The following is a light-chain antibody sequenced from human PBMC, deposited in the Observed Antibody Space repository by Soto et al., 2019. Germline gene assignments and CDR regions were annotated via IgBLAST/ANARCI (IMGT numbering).Light chain of an antibody. V-gene: IGKV1-5*03. CDR1: QSISTW. J-gene: IGKJ2*01. CDR2: KAS. Sequence: DIQMTQSPSTLSASVGDSVTITCRASQSISTWLAWYQQKPGQAPKLLIHKASTLKSGVPSIFAVSGSGTEFTLTISRLQPEDSATYYCQQYYSSSTFGHGTKLEIK. CDR3: QQYYSSST.